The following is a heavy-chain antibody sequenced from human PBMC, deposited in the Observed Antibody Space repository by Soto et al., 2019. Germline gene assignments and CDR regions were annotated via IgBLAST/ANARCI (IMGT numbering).Heavy chain of an antibody. J-gene: IGHJ6*02. CDR2: IYPSDSDT. V-gene: IGHV5-51*01. D-gene: IGHD2-21*02. CDR3: ARLYCGGDCYSFYYGMDV. Sequence: PGESLKISCKGSDYLFGTSGIAWLRQMPGKGLEWMAIIYPSDSDTRYSPSFRGQVTISADKSINTVYLQWSSLKASATAVYYCARLYCGGDCYSFYYGMDVWGQGTTVTVSS. CDR1: DYLFGTSG.